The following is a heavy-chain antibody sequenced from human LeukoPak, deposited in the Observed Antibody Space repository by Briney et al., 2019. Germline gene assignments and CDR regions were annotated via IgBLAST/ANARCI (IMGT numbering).Heavy chain of an antibody. V-gene: IGHV3-20*01. Sequence: GGSLRLSCAASGFTFYDYGMSWVRQAPGKGLEWVSGINWNGGSTGYADSVKGRFTISRDNAKNSLYLQMNSLRAEDTALYHCARRDSSGYRYFDYWGQGTLVTVSS. CDR3: ARRDSSGYRYFDY. CDR1: GFTFYDYG. J-gene: IGHJ4*02. D-gene: IGHD3-22*01. CDR2: INWNGGST.